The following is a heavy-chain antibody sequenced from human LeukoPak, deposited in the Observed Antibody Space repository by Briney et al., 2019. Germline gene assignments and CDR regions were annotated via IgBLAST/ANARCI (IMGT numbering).Heavy chain of an antibody. V-gene: IGHV3-33*01. J-gene: IGHJ2*01. D-gene: IGHD3-10*01. CDR2: IWYDGSNK. CDR3: ARDRRISGWYFDL. CDR1: GFTFSSYG. Sequence: PGRSLRLSCAASGFTFSSYGMHWVRQAPGKGLEWVAVIWYDGSNKYYADSVKGRFTISRDNSKNTLYLQMNSLRAEDTAVYYCARDRRISGWYFDLWGRGTLVTVSS.